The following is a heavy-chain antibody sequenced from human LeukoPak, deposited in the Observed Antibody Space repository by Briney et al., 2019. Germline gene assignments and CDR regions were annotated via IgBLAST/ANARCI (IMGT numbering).Heavy chain of an antibody. J-gene: IGHJ4*02. CDR1: GFTFSSYA. CDR2: ISGSGGST. V-gene: IGHV3-23*01. D-gene: IGHD6-19*01. CDR3: AKNCSSGWYFFSYFDY. Sequence: GGSLRLSCAASGFTFSSYAMSWVRQAPGKGLEWVSAISGSGGSTYYADSVKGRFTISRDNSKNTLYLQMNSLRAEDTAVYYCAKNCSSGWYFFSYFDYWSQGTLVTVSS.